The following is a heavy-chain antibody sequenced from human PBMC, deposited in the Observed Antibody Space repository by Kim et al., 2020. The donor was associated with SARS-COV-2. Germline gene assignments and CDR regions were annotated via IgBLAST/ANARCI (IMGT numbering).Heavy chain of an antibody. CDR3: ARWGATSDAFDI. J-gene: IGHJ3*02. D-gene: IGHD1-26*01. Sequence: KYSQKFQGRVTITRDTSASTAYMELSSLRSEDTAVYYCARWGATSDAFDIWGQGTMVTVSS. V-gene: IGHV1-3*01.